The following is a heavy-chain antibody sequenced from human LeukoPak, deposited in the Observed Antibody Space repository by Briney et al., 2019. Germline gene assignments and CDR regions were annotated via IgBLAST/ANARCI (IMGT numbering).Heavy chain of an antibody. D-gene: IGHD2/OR15-2a*01. J-gene: IGHJ6*02. V-gene: IGHV3-30*18. CDR3: AKDPKLFYYYYGMDV. Sequence: GGSLRLSYAASGFTFSSYGMHWVRQAPGKGLEWVAVISYDGSNKYYADSVKGRFTISRDNSKNTLYLQMNSLRAEDTAVYYCAKDPKLFYYYYGMDVWGQGTTVTVSS. CDR1: GFTFSSYG. CDR2: ISYDGSNK.